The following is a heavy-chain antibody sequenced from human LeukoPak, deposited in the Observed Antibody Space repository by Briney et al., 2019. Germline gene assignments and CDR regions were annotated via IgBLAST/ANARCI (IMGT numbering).Heavy chain of an antibody. Sequence: PGGSLRLSCAAPGFTFSSYAMSWVRQAPGKGLEWVSAISGSGGSTYYADSVKGRFTSSRDSSKNTLYLQMNSLRAEDTAVYYCARTRRDGYKDYWGQGTLVTVSS. CDR3: ARTRRDGYKDY. J-gene: IGHJ4*02. CDR2: ISGSGGST. V-gene: IGHV3-23*01. CDR1: GFTFSSYA. D-gene: IGHD5-24*01.